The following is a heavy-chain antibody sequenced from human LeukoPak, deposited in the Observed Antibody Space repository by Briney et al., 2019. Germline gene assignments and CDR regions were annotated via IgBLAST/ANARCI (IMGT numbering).Heavy chain of an antibody. CDR1: GFTFGDYA. CDR3: TRVRGNSGWFVFDY. J-gene: IGHJ4*02. CDR2: IRSKAYGGTT. V-gene: IGHV3-49*03. Sequence: GGSLRPSCTASGFTFGDYAMSWFRQAPGKGLEWVGFIRSKAYGGTTEYAASVKGRFTISRDDSKSIAYLQMNSLKTEDTAVYYCTRVRGNSGWFVFDYWGQGTLVTVSS. D-gene: IGHD6-19*01.